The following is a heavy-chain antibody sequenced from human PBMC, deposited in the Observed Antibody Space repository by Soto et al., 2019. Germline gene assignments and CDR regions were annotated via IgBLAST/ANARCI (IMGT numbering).Heavy chain of an antibody. J-gene: IGHJ6*02. Sequence: GGSLRLSCAASGFTFSSYAMSWVRQAPGKGLEWVSAISGSGGSTYYADSVKGRFTISRDNSKNTLYLQMNSLRAEDTAVYYGANAATWGYYYYGMDVWGQGTTVTVSS. CDR1: GFTFSSYA. D-gene: IGHD3-16*01. V-gene: IGHV3-23*01. CDR3: ANAATWGYYYYGMDV. CDR2: ISGSGGST.